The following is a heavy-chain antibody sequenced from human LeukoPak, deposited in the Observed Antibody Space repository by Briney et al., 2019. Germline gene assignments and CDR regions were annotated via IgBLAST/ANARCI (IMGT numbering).Heavy chain of an antibody. J-gene: IGHJ4*02. CDR3: ARSRSYYPADY. CDR2: IWYDGSNK. V-gene: IGHV3-33*01. D-gene: IGHD1-26*01. Sequence: PGGSLRLSCAASGFTFSSYGMHWVRQAPGKGLEWVAVIWYDGSNKYYADSVKGRFTISRDNAKNSLYLQMNSLRAEDTAVYYCARSRSYYPADYWGQGTLVTVSS. CDR1: GFTFSSYG.